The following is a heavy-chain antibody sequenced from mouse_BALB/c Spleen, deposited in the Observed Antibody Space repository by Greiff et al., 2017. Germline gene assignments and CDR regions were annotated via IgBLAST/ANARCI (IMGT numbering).Heavy chain of an antibody. CDR1: GYSFTSYW. J-gene: IGHJ4*01. D-gene: IGHD2-1*01. Sequence: VQLQQSGTVLARPGASVKMSCKASGYSFTSYWMHWVKQRPGQGLEWIGAIYPGNSDTSYNQKFKGKAKLTAVTSASTAYMELSSLTNEDSAVYYCTILLFVTYYAMDYWGQGTSVTVSS. CDR3: TILLFVTYYAMDY. V-gene: IGHV1-5*01. CDR2: IYPGNSDT.